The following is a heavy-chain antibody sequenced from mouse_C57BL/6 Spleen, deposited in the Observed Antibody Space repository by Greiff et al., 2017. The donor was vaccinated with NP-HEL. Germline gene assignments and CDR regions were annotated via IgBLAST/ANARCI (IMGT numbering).Heavy chain of an antibody. CDR3: ARKGDYDEGWFAY. CDR1: GFSLTSYG. Sequence: VKLVESGPGLVQPSQSLSITCTVSGFSLTSYGVHWVRQSPGKGLEWLGVIWSGGSTDYNAAFISRLSISKDNSKSQVFFKMNSLQADDTAIYYCARKGDYDEGWFAYWGQGTLVTVSA. D-gene: IGHD2-4*01. J-gene: IGHJ3*01. CDR2: IWSGGST. V-gene: IGHV2-2*01.